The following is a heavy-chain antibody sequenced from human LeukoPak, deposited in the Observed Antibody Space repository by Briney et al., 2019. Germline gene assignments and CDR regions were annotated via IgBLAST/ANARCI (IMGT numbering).Heavy chain of an antibody. CDR2: IWYDGSNK. CDR3: VKDRCDRATCPEV. J-gene: IGHJ4*02. V-gene: IGHV3-33*06. D-gene: IGHD2-21*01. CDR1: GFTFGSYG. Sequence: GRSLRLSCAASGFTFGSYGMHWVRQAPGKGLEWVAVIWYDGSNKYYADSVKGRFTISRDNSKNTLHLQMSSVRAEDTALYYCVKDRCDRATCPEVWGQGTLVTASS.